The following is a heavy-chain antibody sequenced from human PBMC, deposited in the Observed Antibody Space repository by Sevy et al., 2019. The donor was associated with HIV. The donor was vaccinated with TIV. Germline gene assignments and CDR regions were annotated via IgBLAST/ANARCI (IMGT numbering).Heavy chain of an antibody. CDR1: GFTFSDYY. Sequence: GGSLRLSCAASGFTFSDYYMSWIRQAPGKGLEWVSYISSSGSTIYYADSVKGRFTISRDNAKNSLYLQMNSLRAEDTAVYYCARATLASWFGEYYYHGMDIWGQGTTVTVSS. CDR3: ARATLASWFGEYYYHGMDI. J-gene: IGHJ6*01. D-gene: IGHD3-10*01. CDR2: ISSSGSTI. V-gene: IGHV3-11*01.